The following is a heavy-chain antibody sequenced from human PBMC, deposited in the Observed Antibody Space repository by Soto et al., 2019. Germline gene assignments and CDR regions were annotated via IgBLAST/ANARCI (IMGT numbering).Heavy chain of an antibody. CDR2: INPNSGGT. V-gene: IGHV1-2*04. CDR3: ARGGPPTVAGTEPWPPGLRAFDI. CDR1: GYTFTGYY. Sequence: GASVKVSCKASGYTFTGYYMHWVRQAPGQGLEWMGWINPNSGGTNYAQKFQGWVTMTRDTSISTAYMELSRLRSDDTAVYYCARGGPPTVAGTEPWPPGLRAFDIWGQGTMVTVS. J-gene: IGHJ3*02. D-gene: IGHD6-19*01.